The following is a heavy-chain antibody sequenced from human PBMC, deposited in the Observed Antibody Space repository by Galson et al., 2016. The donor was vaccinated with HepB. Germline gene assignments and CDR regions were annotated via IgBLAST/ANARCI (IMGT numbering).Heavy chain of an antibody. V-gene: IGHV4-59*01. D-gene: IGHD6-19*01. Sequence: ETLSPTCTVSAGSISGYYRSWIRQPPGRGLEWVGYIYYSGSTSSHPSLKGRVTMSIDTSKNQFSLKLTSVTAADTAVYYCARGPYSSGWYPFDPWGQGTLVTVSS. CDR2: IYYSGST. CDR1: AGSISGYY. J-gene: IGHJ5*02. CDR3: ARGPYSSGWYPFDP.